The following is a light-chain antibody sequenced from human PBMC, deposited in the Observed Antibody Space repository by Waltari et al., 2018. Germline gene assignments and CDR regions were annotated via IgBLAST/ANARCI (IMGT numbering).Light chain of an antibody. Sequence: QSVLTQPPSVSGAPGQRVTISCTGSDSHIRAAYDVHWYQHLPGTAPKLLIYGNTNRPSGVPDRFSGSKSGTSGSLAITGLQAEDEAYYYCQSYDRSLTGSWVFGGGTKLTVL. V-gene: IGLV1-40*01. CDR2: GNT. J-gene: IGLJ3*02. CDR3: QSYDRSLTGSWV. CDR1: DSHIRAAYD.